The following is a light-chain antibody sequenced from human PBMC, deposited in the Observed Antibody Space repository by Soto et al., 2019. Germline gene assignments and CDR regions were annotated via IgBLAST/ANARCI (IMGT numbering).Light chain of an antibody. J-gene: IGKJ1*01. Sequence: DFQMTKSPSTLSVSVGDRVTITCRASQSISRWLPWYQQKPGKAPKLLIYDASSLESGVPSRFSGSGSGTEFTLTISSLQPDDFATYYCQQYYSYWTFGQGTKVDI. V-gene: IGKV1-5*01. CDR2: DAS. CDR3: QQYYSYWT. CDR1: QSISRW.